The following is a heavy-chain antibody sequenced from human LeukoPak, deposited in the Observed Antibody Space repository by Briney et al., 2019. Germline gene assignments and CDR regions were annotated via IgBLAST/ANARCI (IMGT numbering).Heavy chain of an antibody. CDR1: GGSISSYY. CDR2: IYTSGST. J-gene: IGHJ4*02. V-gene: IGHV4-4*09. Sequence: SETLSLTCTVSGGSISSYYWSWIRQPPGKGLEWIGYIYTSGSTSYNPSLKSRVTISVDTSKNQFSLKLSSVTAADTAVYYCARSSRSGYYFDYWGQGTLVTVSS. CDR3: ARSSRSGYYFDY. D-gene: IGHD3-10*01.